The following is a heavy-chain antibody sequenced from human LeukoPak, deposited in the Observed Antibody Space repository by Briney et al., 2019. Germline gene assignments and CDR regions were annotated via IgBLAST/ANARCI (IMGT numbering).Heavy chain of an antibody. V-gene: IGHV3-7*01. CDR1: GFTFSNYW. D-gene: IGHD3-10*01. CDR3: AREGEGTDAFDI. CDR2: IKQDGSEK. J-gene: IGHJ3*02. Sequence: PGGSLRLSCAASGFTFSNYWMSWVRQAPGKGLEWVANIKQDGSEKYYVNSVKGRFTISRDNAKNSLYLQMNSLRAEDTAVYYCAREGEGTDAFDIWGQGTMVTVSS.